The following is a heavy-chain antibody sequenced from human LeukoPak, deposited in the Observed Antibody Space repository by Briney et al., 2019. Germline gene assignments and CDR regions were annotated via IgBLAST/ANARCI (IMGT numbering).Heavy chain of an antibody. CDR1: GDSISSYY. J-gene: IGHJ4*02. CDR2: IYYSGST. V-gene: IGHV4-39*01. D-gene: IGHD2-2*01. Sequence: PSETLSLTCTVSGDSISSYYWNWIRQPPGKGLEWIGSIYYSGSTYYNPSLKSRVTISVDTSKNQFSLKLSSVTAADTAVYYCARFQIVVVPAAPSDYWGQGTLVTVSS. CDR3: ARFQIVVVPAAPSDY.